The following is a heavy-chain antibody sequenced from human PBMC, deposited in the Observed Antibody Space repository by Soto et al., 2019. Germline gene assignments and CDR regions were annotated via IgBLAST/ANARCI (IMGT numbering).Heavy chain of an antibody. CDR3: VRDRGTPDSFDI. Sequence: EAHLVESGGGLPQPGGSLRLSCVASGFNFSPYFMAWVRQGPGRGLEWVSHIKGDGTTTAYADSVKGRFIISRDNIRNTHFLQMNSLRDEDTAVYYCVRDRGTPDSFDIWGQGTTVFVSS. CDR1: GFNFSPYF. CDR2: IKGDGTTT. J-gene: IGHJ3*02. D-gene: IGHD1-26*01. V-gene: IGHV3-74*01.